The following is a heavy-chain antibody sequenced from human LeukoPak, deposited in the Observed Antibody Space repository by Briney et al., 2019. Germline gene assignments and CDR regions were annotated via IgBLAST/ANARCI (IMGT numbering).Heavy chain of an antibody. Sequence: GGSLRLSCAASGFTFSSYGMHWVRQAPGKGPEWGAVISYDGSNKYYADSVKGRFTISRDNSKNTLYLQMNSLRAEDTAVYYCAKDAWTYYYDSSGYYDYWGQGTLVTVSS. J-gene: IGHJ4*02. V-gene: IGHV3-30*18. CDR3: AKDAWTYYYDSSGYYDY. D-gene: IGHD3-22*01. CDR1: GFTFSSYG. CDR2: ISYDGSNK.